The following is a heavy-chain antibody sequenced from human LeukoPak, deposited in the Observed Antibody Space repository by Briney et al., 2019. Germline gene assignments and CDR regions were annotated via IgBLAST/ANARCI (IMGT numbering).Heavy chain of an antibody. CDR2: IIPILGTA. CDR3: ARATSQPHGAFDI. CDR1: GGTFSSYA. V-gene: IGHV1-69*05. D-gene: IGHD6-13*01. Sequence: SVKVSRKASGGTFSSYAISWVRQAPGQGLEWMGGIIPILGTANYAQKFQGRVTITTDESTSTAYMELSSLRSEDTAVYYCARATSQPHGAFDIWGQGTMVTVSS. J-gene: IGHJ3*02.